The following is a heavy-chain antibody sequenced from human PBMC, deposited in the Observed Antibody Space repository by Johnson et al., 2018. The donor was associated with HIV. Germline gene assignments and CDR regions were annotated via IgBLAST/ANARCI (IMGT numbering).Heavy chain of an antibody. J-gene: IGHJ3*02. Sequence: QLVESGGGVVQPGRSLRLSCGASGFIFSSYAMHWVRQAPGKGLEWVAVISYDGSNKYYADSVKGRFTISRDNSKNTLYLQMNSLRAEDTAVYYCARGRSSTRPSDLGSGAFDIWGQGTMVTVSS. CDR2: ISYDGSNK. CDR3: ARGRSSTRPSDLGSGAFDI. V-gene: IGHV3-30-3*01. D-gene: IGHD2-2*01. CDR1: GFIFSSYA.